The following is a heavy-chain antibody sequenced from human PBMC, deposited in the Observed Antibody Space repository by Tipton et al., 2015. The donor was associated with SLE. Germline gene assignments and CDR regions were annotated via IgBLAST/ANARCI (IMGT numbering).Heavy chain of an antibody. V-gene: IGHV3-21*01. CDR2: ISSSSSYI. J-gene: IGHJ5*02. CDR1: GFTFSSYS. CDR3: VKDRGGWPRRWFDP. Sequence: SLRLSCAASGFTFSSYSMNWVRQAPGKGLEWVSSISSSSSYIYYADSVKGRFTISRDNSKNTLYLQMSSLRAEDTAVYYCVKDRGGWPRRWFDPWGQGTLVTVSS. D-gene: IGHD6-19*01.